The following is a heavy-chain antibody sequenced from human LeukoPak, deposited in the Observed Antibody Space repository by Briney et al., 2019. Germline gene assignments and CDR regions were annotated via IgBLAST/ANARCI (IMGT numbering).Heavy chain of an antibody. CDR1: GFTFSSYS. Sequence: GGSLRLSCAASGFTFSSYSMNWVRQAPGKGLEWVSSISSSSSYIYYADSVKGRFTISRDNAKNSLYLQMNSLRAEDTAVYYCARDGGYFDWLPLDYWGQGTLVTVSS. CDR2: ISSSSSYI. D-gene: IGHD3-9*01. CDR3: ARDGGYFDWLPLDY. V-gene: IGHV3-21*01. J-gene: IGHJ4*02.